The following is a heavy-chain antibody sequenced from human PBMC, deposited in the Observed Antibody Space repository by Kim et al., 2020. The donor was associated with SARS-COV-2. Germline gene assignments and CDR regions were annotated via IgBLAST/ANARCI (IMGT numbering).Heavy chain of an antibody. Sequence: GGSLRLSCVTSGFSLKHTGIYWVRQAPGKGLQWISYVSEDESHNSYADSVKGRFTVSRDDGKNSVFLQMNSLRDEDTALYHCARRMALSAMDYWGQGTLV. V-gene: IGHV3-48*02. CDR1: GFSLKHTG. D-gene: IGHD2-8*01. J-gene: IGHJ4*02. CDR3: ARRMALSAMDY. CDR2: VSEDESHN.